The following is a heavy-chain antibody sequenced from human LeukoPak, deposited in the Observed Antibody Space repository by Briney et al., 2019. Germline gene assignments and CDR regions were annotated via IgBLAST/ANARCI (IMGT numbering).Heavy chain of an antibody. CDR1: GFTMSNCW. V-gene: IGHV3-23*01. J-gene: IGHJ4*02. CDR3: AKVEDY. Sequence: GGSLRLSCSASGFTMSNCWMTWVRQAPGKGLEWVSGISGSGGTTYYADSVKGRFTISRDNSKNTLYLQMNSLRAEDTAVYYCAKVEDYWGQGTLVTVSS. CDR2: ISGSGGTT.